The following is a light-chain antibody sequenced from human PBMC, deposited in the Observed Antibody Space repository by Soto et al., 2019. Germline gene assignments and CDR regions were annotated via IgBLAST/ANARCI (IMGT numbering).Light chain of an antibody. V-gene: IGKV1-5*01. CDR3: QQYSSYPKT. CDR2: DAS. CDR1: QSISSW. Sequence: IHMTQSPSTLSASVGYRVTITCRASQSISSWLAWYQQKPGKAPKLLIYDASTLESGVPSRFSGGGSGAEFTLTIRSLQTDDVATYYCQQYSSYPKTFGQGTKVDIK. J-gene: IGKJ1*01.